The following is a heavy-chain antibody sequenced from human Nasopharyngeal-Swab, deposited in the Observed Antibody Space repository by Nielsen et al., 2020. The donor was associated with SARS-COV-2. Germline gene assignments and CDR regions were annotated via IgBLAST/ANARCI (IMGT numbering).Heavy chain of an antibody. J-gene: IGHJ3*02. Sequence: GESLKISCAASGFTFSSYAMSWVRQAPGKGPEWVSAISGSGGSTYYADSVKGRFTISRDNSKNTLYLQMNSLRAEDTAVYYCAKDRVVAATRAFDIWGQGTMVTVSS. CDR2: ISGSGGST. CDR1: GFTFSSYA. D-gene: IGHD2-15*01. CDR3: AKDRVVAATRAFDI. V-gene: IGHV3-23*01.